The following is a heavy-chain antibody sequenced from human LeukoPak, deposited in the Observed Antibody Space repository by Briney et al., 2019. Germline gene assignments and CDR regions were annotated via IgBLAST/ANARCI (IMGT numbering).Heavy chain of an antibody. Sequence: SETLSLTCAVYGGSFSGYYWSWIRQSPGKGLEWIGEINHRGSTNYNPSLKSRVTISVDTSKNQFSLKLSSVTAADTAVYYCARGYGDYGVDYWGQGTLVTVSS. CDR1: GGSFSGYY. CDR2: INHRGST. CDR3: ARGYGDYGVDY. V-gene: IGHV4-34*01. D-gene: IGHD4-17*01. J-gene: IGHJ4*02.